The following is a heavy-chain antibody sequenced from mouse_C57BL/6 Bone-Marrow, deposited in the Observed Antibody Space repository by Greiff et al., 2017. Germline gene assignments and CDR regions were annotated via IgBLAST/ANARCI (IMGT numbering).Heavy chain of an antibody. CDR1: GFTFSDYY. CDR2: ISNGGGST. Sequence: EVKLMESGGGLVQPGGSLKLSCAASGFTFSDYYMYWVRQTPEKRLEWVAYISNGGGSTYYPDTVKGRFTISRDNAKNTLYLQMSRLKSEDTAMYYCARQGFITTVVATYYYAMDYWGQGTSVTVSS. CDR3: ARQGFITTVVATYYYAMDY. J-gene: IGHJ4*01. V-gene: IGHV5-12*01. D-gene: IGHD1-1*01.